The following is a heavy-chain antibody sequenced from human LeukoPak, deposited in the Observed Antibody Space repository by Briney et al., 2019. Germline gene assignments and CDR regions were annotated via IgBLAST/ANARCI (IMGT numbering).Heavy chain of an antibody. J-gene: IGHJ2*01. CDR3: ATRPKFISTYFDL. D-gene: IGHD1-26*01. CDR2: VYTSGSP. Sequence: SETLSPTCTVSSGSINSFYWTWIRQPAGKGREWLGRVYTSGSPNYNPSLKGRVPMSLDTSKSQFSLKLRSVTAADTAVYYCATRPKFISTYFDLWGRGTLVTVSS. CDR1: SGSINSFY. V-gene: IGHV4-4*07.